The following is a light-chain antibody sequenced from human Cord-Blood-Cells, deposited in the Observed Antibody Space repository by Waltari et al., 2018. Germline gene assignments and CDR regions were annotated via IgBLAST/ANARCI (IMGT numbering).Light chain of an antibody. CDR2: DVS. J-gene: IGLJ2*01. CDR3: SSYTSSSTVV. CDR1: SSDVGGYNY. Sequence: QSALTQPASVSGSPGQSITISCTGTSSDVGGYNYVSWYQQHPGKAPKLMIYDVSKRPSGVSNRLSGSKSGNTASLTICGLQAEDEADYYCSSYTSSSTVVFGGGTKLTVL. V-gene: IGLV2-14*01.